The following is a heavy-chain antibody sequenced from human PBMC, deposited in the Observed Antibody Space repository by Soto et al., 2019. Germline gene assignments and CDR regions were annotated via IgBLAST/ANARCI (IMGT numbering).Heavy chain of an antibody. V-gene: IGHV1-46*03. Sequence: ASVKVSCKASGYTFTSYYMHWVRQAPGQGLEWMGIINPSGGSTSYAQKFQGRVTMTRDTSTSTVYMELSSLRSEDTAVYYCARKGLVVTAAISFGYYMDVWGKGTTVTVS. CDR2: INPSGGST. D-gene: IGHD2-2*01. CDR3: ARKGLVVTAAISFGYYMDV. CDR1: GYTFTSYY. J-gene: IGHJ6*03.